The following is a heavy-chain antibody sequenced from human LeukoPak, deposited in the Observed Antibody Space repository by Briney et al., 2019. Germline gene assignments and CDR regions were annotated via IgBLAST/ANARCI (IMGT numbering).Heavy chain of an antibody. V-gene: IGHV3-7*01. CDR2: IKQDGSEK. D-gene: IGHD3-22*01. Sequence: GGSLRLSCAASGYTSSSYWMSWVRQAPGKGLEWVANIKQDGSEKYYVDSVKGRFTISRDNAKNSLYLQMNSLRAEDTAVYYCARAYASSGYSPYWGQGTLVTVSS. CDR1: GYTSSSYW. CDR3: ARAYASSGYSPY. J-gene: IGHJ4*02.